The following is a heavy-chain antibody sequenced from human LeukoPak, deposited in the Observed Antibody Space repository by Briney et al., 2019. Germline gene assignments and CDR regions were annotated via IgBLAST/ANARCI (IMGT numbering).Heavy chain of an antibody. CDR2: IRQDGNEQ. J-gene: IGHJ4*02. V-gene: IGHV3-7*01. CDR1: GFIFSDYW. CDR3: VVVAVPTLIAY. Sequence: GGSLRLSCSASGFIFSDYWMSWVRQAPGKGLEWVANIRQDGNEQFYVDSVKGRFTISRDNAKNSVHLQMDYLRGDDTAVYYCVVVAVPTLIAYWGQGTLVTVSS. D-gene: IGHD2-15*01.